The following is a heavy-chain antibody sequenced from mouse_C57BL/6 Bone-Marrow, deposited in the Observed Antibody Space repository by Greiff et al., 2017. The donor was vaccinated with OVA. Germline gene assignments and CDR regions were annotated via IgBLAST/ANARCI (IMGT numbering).Heavy chain of an antibody. CDR2: INPNYGTT. V-gene: IGHV1-39*01. Sequence: VHVKQSGPELVKPGASVKISCKASGYSFTDYNMNWVKQSNGKSLEWIGVINPNYGTTSYNQKFKGKATLTVDQSSSTAYMQLNSLTSEDSAVYYCAMNGYYLFDYWGQGTTLTVSS. CDR3: AMNGYYLFDY. CDR1: GYSFTDYN. D-gene: IGHD2-3*01. J-gene: IGHJ2*01.